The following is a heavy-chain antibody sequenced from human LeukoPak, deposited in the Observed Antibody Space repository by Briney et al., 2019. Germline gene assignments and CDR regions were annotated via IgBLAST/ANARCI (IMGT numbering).Heavy chain of an antibody. V-gene: IGHV4-31*03. J-gene: IGHJ4*02. D-gene: IGHD4/OR15-4a*01. CDR2: IYYTGIT. Sequence: PSETLPLTCTVSGGSISSGTHYYNWIRQHPGKGLEWIGYIYYTGITSYNPSLRGRVSMSVDTSMNQVSLKVTSLTAADTAVYYCAASSGVTLGRFWGQGALVTVSS. CDR3: AASSGVTLGRF. CDR1: GGSISSGTHY.